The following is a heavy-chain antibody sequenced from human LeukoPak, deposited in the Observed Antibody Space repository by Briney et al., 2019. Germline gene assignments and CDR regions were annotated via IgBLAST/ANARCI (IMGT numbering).Heavy chain of an antibody. Sequence: ASVKVSCKASGYTFTSNGISWVRQAPGQGLEWMGWISAYNGNTNYAQKLQGRVTMTTDTSTSTAYMELRSLRSDDTAVYYCARDSTGYWYFDLWGRGTLVSVSS. CDR2: ISAYNGNT. V-gene: IGHV1-18*01. CDR1: GYTFTSNG. J-gene: IGHJ2*01. D-gene: IGHD3-3*02. CDR3: ARDSTGYWYFDL.